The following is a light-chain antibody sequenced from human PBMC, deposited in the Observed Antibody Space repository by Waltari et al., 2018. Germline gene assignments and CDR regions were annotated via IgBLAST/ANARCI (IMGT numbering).Light chain of an antibody. CDR1: QSISSH. J-gene: IGKJ3*01. CDR3: QQSYSAPH. V-gene: IGKV1-39*01. CDR2: AAS. Sequence: DIQMAQSPSSLSASVGDRITITCRASQSISSHLNRYQHKSGKAPKLLIYAASSLQSGVPSRFSGSGSGTDFTLTISSLQPEDFATYYCQQSYSAPHFGPGTKVDIK.